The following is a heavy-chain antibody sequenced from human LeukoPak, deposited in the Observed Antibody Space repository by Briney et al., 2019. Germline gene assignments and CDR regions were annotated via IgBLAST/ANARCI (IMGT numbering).Heavy chain of an antibody. CDR2: INHSGST. Sequence: PSETLSLTCAVYGGSFSGYYWSWIRQPPGKGLEWIGEINHSGSTNYNPSLKSRVTISVDTSKNQFSLHLSSVTAADTAVYYCARGSTTFNYYYYGMDVWGQGTTVTVSS. CDR1: GGSFSGYY. V-gene: IGHV4-34*01. CDR3: ARGSTTFNYYYYGMDV. D-gene: IGHD2-2*01. J-gene: IGHJ6*02.